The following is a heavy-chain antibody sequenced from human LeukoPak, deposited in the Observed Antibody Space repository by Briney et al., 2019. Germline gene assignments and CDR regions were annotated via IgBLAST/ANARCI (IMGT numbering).Heavy chain of an antibody. CDR2: ISSDSNYI. CDR1: GFTFSSYT. CDR3: ARKENILTGYYDR. V-gene: IGHV3-21*01. D-gene: IGHD3-9*01. Sequence: GGSLRLSCAASGFTFSSYTMNWVRQAPGKGLEWVSSISSDSNYIYYADSVKGRFTISRDNAWNSLYLQTNSLRAEDTAVYYCARKENILTGYYDRWGQGTLVTVSS. J-gene: IGHJ5*02.